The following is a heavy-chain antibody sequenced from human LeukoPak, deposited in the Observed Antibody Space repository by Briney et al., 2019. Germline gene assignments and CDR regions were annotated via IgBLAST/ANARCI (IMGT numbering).Heavy chain of an antibody. J-gene: IGHJ4*02. Sequence: GGSLRLSCAASGFTFSSYGMHWVRQAPGKGLEWVAVIWYDGSNKYYADSVKGRFTISRDNSKNTLYLQMNSLRAEDTAVYYCAKLGYGGNSDYWGQGTLVTVSS. CDR2: IWYDGSNK. CDR3: AKLGYGGNSDY. CDR1: GFTFSSYG. D-gene: IGHD4-23*01. V-gene: IGHV3-33*06.